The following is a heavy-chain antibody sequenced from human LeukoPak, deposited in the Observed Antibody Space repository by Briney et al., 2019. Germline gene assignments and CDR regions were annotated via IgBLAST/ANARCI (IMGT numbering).Heavy chain of an antibody. J-gene: IGHJ6*03. Sequence: PGGSLRLSCVASGFTFSSYGMHWVRQAPGKGLEWVAFIRYDGSNKYYADSVKGRITISRDNSKNTLYLQMNSLRAEDTAVYYCAKDPPKVGATDYYYYYYYMDVWGKGTTVTVSS. D-gene: IGHD1-26*01. V-gene: IGHV3-30*02. CDR1: GFTFSSYG. CDR3: AKDPPKVGATDYYYYYYYMDV. CDR2: IRYDGSNK.